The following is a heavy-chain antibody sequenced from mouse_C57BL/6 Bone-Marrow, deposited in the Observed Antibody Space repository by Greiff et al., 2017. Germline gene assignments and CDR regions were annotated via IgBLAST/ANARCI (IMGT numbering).Heavy chain of an antibody. CDR3: ARYYDYDDDGDY. V-gene: IGHV1-59*01. Sequence: QVQLQQPGAELVRPGTSVKLSCKASGYTFTSYWMHWVKQRPGQGLVWIGVIDPSDSYTNSNQKFKGKATLTVDTSSSTAYMQLSSLTSEDAAVYYCARYYDYDDDGDYWGQGTTLTVSS. CDR1: GYTFTSYW. J-gene: IGHJ2*01. D-gene: IGHD2-4*01. CDR2: IDPSDSYT.